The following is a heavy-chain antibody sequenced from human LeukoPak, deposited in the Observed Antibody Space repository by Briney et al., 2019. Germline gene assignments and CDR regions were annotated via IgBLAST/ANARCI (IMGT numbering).Heavy chain of an antibody. Sequence: AASVKVSCKASGYTFTGYYMHWVRQAPGQGLEWMGWINPNSGGTNYAQKFQGRVTMTRDTSISTAYMELSRLRSDDTAVYYCARASSSGYYWFDPWGQGTLVTVSS. V-gene: IGHV1-2*02. J-gene: IGHJ5*02. CDR3: ARASSSGYYWFDP. CDR2: INPNSGGT. D-gene: IGHD3-22*01. CDR1: GYTFTGYY.